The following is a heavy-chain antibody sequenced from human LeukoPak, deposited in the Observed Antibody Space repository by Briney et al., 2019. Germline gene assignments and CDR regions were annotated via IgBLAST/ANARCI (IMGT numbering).Heavy chain of an antibody. CDR1: GYTFTSYG. Sequence: GASVKVSCKASGYTFTSYGISWVRQAPGQGLEWMGWISAYNGNTNYAQKLQGRVTMTTDTSTSTAYTELRSLRSDDTAVYYCARDNYYGSGSYYAPDAFDIWGQGTMVTVSS. CDR3: ARDNYYGSGSYYAPDAFDI. CDR2: ISAYNGNT. J-gene: IGHJ3*02. D-gene: IGHD3-10*01. V-gene: IGHV1-18*01.